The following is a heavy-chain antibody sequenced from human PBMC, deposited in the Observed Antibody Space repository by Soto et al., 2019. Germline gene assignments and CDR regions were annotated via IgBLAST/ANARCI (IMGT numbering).Heavy chain of an antibody. CDR1: GGSISSSNW. D-gene: IGHD2-2*01. J-gene: IGHJ3*02. CDR2: IYHSGST. V-gene: IGHV4-4*02. CDR3: ARVCGSTACYDAFDI. Sequence: QLQLQESGPGLVKPSGTLSLTCAVSGGSISSSNWRSWIRQPPGKGLEWIGDIYHSGSTNYNPSLNIRATISVDKSKNQFSLKLTSVTAADTAVYYCARVCGSTACYDAFDIGGQGTMVTVSS.